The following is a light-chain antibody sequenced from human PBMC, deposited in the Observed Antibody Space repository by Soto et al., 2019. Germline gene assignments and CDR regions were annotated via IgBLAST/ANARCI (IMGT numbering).Light chain of an antibody. Sequence: QSALTQPASVSGSPGQSITISCTGNSGDIGSYNRVSWYQQHPGKAPKLIIYEVTDRPSGVSNRCSGSKSGNTASLTISGLQAEDEAEYYCSSYTNINTRACVFGTGTKVTVL. V-gene: IGLV2-14*01. CDR2: EVT. CDR3: SSYTNINTRACV. J-gene: IGLJ1*01. CDR1: SGDIGSYNR.